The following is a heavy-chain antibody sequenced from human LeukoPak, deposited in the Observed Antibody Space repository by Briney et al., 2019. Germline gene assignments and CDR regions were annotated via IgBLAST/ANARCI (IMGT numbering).Heavy chain of an antibody. D-gene: IGHD6-13*01. J-gene: IGHJ4*02. CDR1: GYTFTSYG. V-gene: IGHV1-18*01. Sequence: ASVKVSCKASGYTFTSYGISWVRQAPGQGLEWMGWISANNGNTNYAQKLQGRITMTSDTSTSTAYMELRSLRSDDTAVYYCASRRYSSSYYYLDYWGQGTPVTVSS. CDR3: ASRRYSSSYYYLDY. CDR2: ISANNGNT.